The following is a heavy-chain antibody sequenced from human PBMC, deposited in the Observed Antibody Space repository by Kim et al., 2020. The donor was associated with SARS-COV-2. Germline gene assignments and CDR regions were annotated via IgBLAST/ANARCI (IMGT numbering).Heavy chain of an antibody. V-gene: IGHV3-74*01. Sequence: GGSLRLSCAASGFSFSESWMHWVRQSPEKGLLWVSRINGDGTTIQYADSVRGRFTISRDNAKNTLYLQMNSLRAEDLAVYYCARGSGNFGFDYWGQGVLVTVSS. J-gene: IGHJ4*02. D-gene: IGHD1-26*01. CDR3: ARGSGNFGFDY. CDR1: GFSFSESW. CDR2: INGDGTTI.